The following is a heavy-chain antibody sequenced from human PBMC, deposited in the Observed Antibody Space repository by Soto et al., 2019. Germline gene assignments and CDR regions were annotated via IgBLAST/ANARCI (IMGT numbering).Heavy chain of an antibody. CDR1: GYTFTGYY. D-gene: IGHD6-6*01. CDR3: ESSPLFYSARPMSDYYGMDV. Sequence: ASVKVSCKASGYTFTGYYMHWVRQGPGQGREWMGWINPNSGGTNYAQKFQGRATMTRDTSITTAYIDLSRLRSDDTAAYYSESSPLFYSARPMSDYYGMDVWGQGTTVTVSS. V-gene: IGHV1-2*02. CDR2: INPNSGGT. J-gene: IGHJ6*02.